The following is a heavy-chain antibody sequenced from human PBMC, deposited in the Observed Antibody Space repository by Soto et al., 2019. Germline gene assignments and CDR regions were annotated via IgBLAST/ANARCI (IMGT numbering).Heavy chain of an antibody. D-gene: IGHD3-10*01. CDR1: GASISRGGYF. CDR2: IHYSGST. J-gene: IGHJ6*02. CDR3: TTQGFGGLHGLVDV. Sequence: SETLSLTCXVSGASISRGGYFWSWVRQHPGKGPEWIGYIHYSGSTYYNPSLKSRASISVDTSKNQFSLKLTSVTAADTAVYYCTTQGFGGLHGLVDVWGQGTTVTVSS. V-gene: IGHV4-31*03.